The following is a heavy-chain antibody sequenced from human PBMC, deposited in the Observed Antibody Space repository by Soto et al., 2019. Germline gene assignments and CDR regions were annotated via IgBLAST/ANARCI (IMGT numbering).Heavy chain of an antibody. D-gene: IGHD6-19*01. CDR2: ISAYNGNT. CDR1: GYTFTSYG. CDR3: ARVLGLYSSGWYWLDP. J-gene: IGHJ5*02. V-gene: IGHV1-18*04. Sequence: ASVKVSCKASGYTFTSYGMSWVRQAPGQGLEWMGWISAYNGNTNYAQKLQGRVTMTTDTSASTAYMELRSLRSDDTAVYYCARVLGLYSSGWYWLDPWGKGTLVTVSS.